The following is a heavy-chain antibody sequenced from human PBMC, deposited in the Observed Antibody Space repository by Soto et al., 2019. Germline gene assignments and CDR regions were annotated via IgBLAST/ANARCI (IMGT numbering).Heavy chain of an antibody. Sequence: QVQLVQSGAEVKKPGASVKVSCKASGYTFTNYDINWVRQATGQGLEWMGWMNPDSGDTRYAQEFQGRVTMTRDTXIXTXXMERSSLRSEDTAVYYCARGRRDYYDSGDWVPLAYWGQGTLVIVSS. CDR3: ARGRRDYYDSGDWVPLAY. V-gene: IGHV1-8*01. J-gene: IGHJ4*02. CDR2: MNPDSGDT. CDR1: GYTFTNYD. D-gene: IGHD3-22*01.